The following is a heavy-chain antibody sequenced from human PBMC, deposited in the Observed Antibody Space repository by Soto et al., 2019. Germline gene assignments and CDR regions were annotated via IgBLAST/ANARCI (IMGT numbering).Heavy chain of an antibody. CDR2: IYNDGTT. J-gene: IGHJ6*02. CDR1: GLVVRNNY. Sequence: LRLSFTAYGLVVRNNYISWVRQAPGMGLEWVSVIYNDGTTYYADSVKGRFTLSRDTSKNTLSLQMDSLRAEDTAVYYCVRPLPSGRNYGMDVWGQGTTVTVSS. V-gene: IGHV3-53*01. CDR3: VRPLPSGRNYGMDV. D-gene: IGHD3-10*01.